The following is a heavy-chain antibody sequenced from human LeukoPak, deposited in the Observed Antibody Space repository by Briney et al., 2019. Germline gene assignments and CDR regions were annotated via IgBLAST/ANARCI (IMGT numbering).Heavy chain of an antibody. CDR2: IYYSGST. Sequence: SETLSLTCTVSGGSISSSSYYWGWIRRPPGKGLEWIGSIYYSGSTYYNPSLKSRVTISVDTSKNQFSLKLSSVTAADTAVYYCARQEWFGELLNYFDYWGQGTLVTVSS. CDR1: GGSISSSSYY. V-gene: IGHV4-39*01. D-gene: IGHD3-10*01. J-gene: IGHJ4*02. CDR3: ARQEWFGELLNYFDY.